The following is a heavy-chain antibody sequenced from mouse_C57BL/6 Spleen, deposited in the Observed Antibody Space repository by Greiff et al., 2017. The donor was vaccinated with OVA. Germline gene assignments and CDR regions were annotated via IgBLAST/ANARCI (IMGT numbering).Heavy chain of an antibody. CDR2: INPGSGGT. J-gene: IGHJ2*01. CDR3: ARDYYGSSLYYFDY. Sequence: VQLQQSGAELVRPGTSVKVSCKASGYAFTNYLIEWVKQRPGQGLEWIGVINPGSGGTNYNEKFKGKATPTADKSSSTAYMQLSSLTSEDSAVYFCARDYYGSSLYYFDYWGQGTTLTVSS. V-gene: IGHV1-54*01. CDR1: GYAFTNYL. D-gene: IGHD1-1*01.